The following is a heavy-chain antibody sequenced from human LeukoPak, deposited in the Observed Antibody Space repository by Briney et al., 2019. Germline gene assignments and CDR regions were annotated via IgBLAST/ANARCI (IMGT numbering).Heavy chain of an antibody. CDR1: GGSISSGGYY. V-gene: IGHV4-31*03. CDR3: ARRIAASFDY. Sequence: SETLSLTCTVSGGSISSGGYYWSWIRQHPGKGLEWIGYIYYSGSTYYNPSLKSRVTISVDTSKNQFSLKLSSVTAADTAVYDCARRIAASFDYWGQGTLVTVSP. CDR2: IYYSGST. J-gene: IGHJ4*02. D-gene: IGHD6-13*01.